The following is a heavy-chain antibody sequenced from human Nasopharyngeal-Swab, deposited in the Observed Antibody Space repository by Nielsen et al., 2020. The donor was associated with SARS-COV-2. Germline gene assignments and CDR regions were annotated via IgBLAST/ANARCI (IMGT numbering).Heavy chain of an antibody. CDR1: GFTFNNYN. Sequence: GESLKIPCAASGFTFNNYNFNWVRQAPGKGLEWVSSISSSSSYIYYADSVKGRFTISRDNAKNSLYLQMNSLRAEDTAVYYCARDGFDYDFWSAYFMDVWGQGTTVTVSS. J-gene: IGHJ6*02. CDR2: ISSSSSYI. D-gene: IGHD3-3*01. V-gene: IGHV3-21*01. CDR3: ARDGFDYDFWSAYFMDV.